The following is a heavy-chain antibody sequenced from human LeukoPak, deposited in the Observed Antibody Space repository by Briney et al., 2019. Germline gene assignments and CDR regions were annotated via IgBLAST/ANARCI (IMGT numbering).Heavy chain of an antibody. CDR1: GFTFSSYG. J-gene: IGHJ5*02. D-gene: IGHD3-10*01. Sequence: PGGSLRLSCAASGFTFSSYGMHWVRQAPGKGLEWVAVIWYDGSNKYYADSVKGRFTISRDNSKNTLYLQMNSLRAEDTAVYYCGKSDGIEYYFCSGPMGGFDPWGQGTLVTGSS. CDR2: IWYDGSNK. V-gene: IGHV3-33*06. CDR3: GKSDGIEYYFCSGPMGGFDP.